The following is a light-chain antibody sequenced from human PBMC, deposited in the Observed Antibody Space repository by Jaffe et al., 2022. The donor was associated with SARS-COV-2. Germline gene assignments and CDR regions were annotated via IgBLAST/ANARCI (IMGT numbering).Light chain of an antibody. CDR2: LRN. Sequence: SYELTQPPSVSVSPGRTANITCTGDKLRDRFPSWYQQKPGQSPILVIFLRNRRPLGVSERFSGSNSGNTATLTISGAQAVDEADYFCQGWDSSTVIFGGGTKLTVL. CDR1: KLRDRF. J-gene: IGLJ2*01. V-gene: IGLV3-1*01. CDR3: QGWDSSTVI.